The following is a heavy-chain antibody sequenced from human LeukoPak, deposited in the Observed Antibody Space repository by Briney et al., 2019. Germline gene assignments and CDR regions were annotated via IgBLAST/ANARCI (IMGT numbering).Heavy chain of an antibody. V-gene: IGHV5-51*01. CDR3: ARQKRGYDLGDAFDI. CDR1: GYSFTSYW. J-gene: IGHJ3*02. D-gene: IGHD5-12*01. CDR2: IYPGDSDT. Sequence: GESLQISCKGSGYSFTSYWIGWVRQMPGKGLEWMGIIYPGDSDTRYSPSFQGQVTISADKSISTAYLQWSSLKASDTAMYYCARQKRGYDLGDAFDIWGQGTMVTVSS.